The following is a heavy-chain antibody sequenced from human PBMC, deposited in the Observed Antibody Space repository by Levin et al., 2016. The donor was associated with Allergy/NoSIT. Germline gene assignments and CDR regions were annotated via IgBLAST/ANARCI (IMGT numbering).Heavy chain of an antibody. CDR3: AKGVWGFLEWFQGGVGGMDV. D-gene: IGHD3-3*01. V-gene: IGHV3-23*01. Sequence: GGSLRLSCAASGFTFSSYAMSWVRQAPGKGLEWVSAISGSGGSTYYADSVKGRFTISRDNSKNTLYLQMNSLRAEDTAVYYCAKGVWGFLEWFQGGVGGMDVWGQGTTVTVSS. CDR2: ISGSGGST. CDR1: GFTFSSYA. J-gene: IGHJ6*02.